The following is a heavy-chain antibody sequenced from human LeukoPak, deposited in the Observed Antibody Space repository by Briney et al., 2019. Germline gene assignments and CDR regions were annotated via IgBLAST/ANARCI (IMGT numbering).Heavy chain of an antibody. CDR1: GGSISSSSYY. CDR3: ASLLTTVVTYFDY. D-gene: IGHD4-23*01. Sequence: SETLSLTCTVSGGSISSSSYYWGWIRRPPGKGLEWIGSIYYSGSTYYNPSLKSRVTISVDTSKNQFSLKLSSVTAADTAVYYCASLLTTVVTYFDYWGQGTLVTVSS. V-gene: IGHV4-39*01. CDR2: IYYSGST. J-gene: IGHJ4*02.